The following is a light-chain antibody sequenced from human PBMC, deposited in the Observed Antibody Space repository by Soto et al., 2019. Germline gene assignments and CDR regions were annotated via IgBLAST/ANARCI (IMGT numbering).Light chain of an antibody. CDR3: QQYDNSLYT. V-gene: IGKV3-20*01. Sequence: EIVLTQSPGNLSLSPGERATLSCRASQSLSSSYLAWYQQKPGQTPRLLIYGASTRAAGIPDRFSGSGSGTDFTLTISRLEPEDFAVYYCQQYDNSLYTFGQGTKLEIK. J-gene: IGKJ2*01. CDR1: QSLSSSY. CDR2: GAS.